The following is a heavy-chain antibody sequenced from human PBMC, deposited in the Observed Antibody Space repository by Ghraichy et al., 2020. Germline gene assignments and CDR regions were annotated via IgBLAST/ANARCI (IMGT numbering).Heavy chain of an antibody. CDR2: IYSGGST. CDR3: ARGNIVATIVHGMDV. J-gene: IGHJ6*02. D-gene: IGHD5-12*01. V-gene: IGHV3-53*01. Sequence: GGSLRLSCAASGFTVSSNYMSWVRQAPGKGLEWVSVIYSGGSTYYADSVKGRFTISRDNSKNTLYLQMNSLRAEDTAVYYCARGNIVATIVHGMDVWGQGTTVTVSS. CDR1: GFTVSSNY.